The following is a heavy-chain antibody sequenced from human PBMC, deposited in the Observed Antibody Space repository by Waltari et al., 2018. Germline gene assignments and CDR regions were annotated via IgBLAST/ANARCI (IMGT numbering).Heavy chain of an antibody. CDR1: GFDLYDYA. CDR2: VSWSGATV. D-gene: IGHD3-16*01. CDR3: AASRGVYWYFDF. J-gene: IGHJ2*01. Sequence: EVQLVESGGGLVQPGRSLGLSCAASGFDLYDYAMHWVRQVPGKGLEWVSVVSWSGATVGYADSVNGRFAISRDNAKNSLYLQMNSLRVEDTAFYYCAASRGVYWYFDFWGRGTLVSVSS. V-gene: IGHV3-9*01.